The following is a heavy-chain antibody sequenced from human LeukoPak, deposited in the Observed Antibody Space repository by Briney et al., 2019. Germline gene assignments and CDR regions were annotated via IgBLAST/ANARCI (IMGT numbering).Heavy chain of an antibody. J-gene: IGHJ1*01. Sequence: GGSLRLSCAASGFTFRSYAMSWVRQAPAKGLEWVSTVSGSGSDTYYADSLKDRFTISRDNSKNTLYLQTNSLRAEDTALYYCAKDLDSSGWSPLQHWGQGTLVTVSS. CDR3: AKDLDSSGWSPLQH. CDR1: GFTFRSYA. D-gene: IGHD6-19*01. V-gene: IGHV3-23*01. CDR2: VSGSGSDT.